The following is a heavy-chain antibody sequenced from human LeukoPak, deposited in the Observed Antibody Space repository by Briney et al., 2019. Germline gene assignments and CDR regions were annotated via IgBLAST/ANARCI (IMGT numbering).Heavy chain of an antibody. J-gene: IGHJ4*02. V-gene: IGHV1-18*01. D-gene: IGHD2-2*01. CDR2: VSAYADNT. CDR3: ARQSSLVPAAIHYFDY. CDR1: GYTFINYG. Sequence: ASGKVSCKASGYTFINYGITWVRQAPGQGLEWMGWVSAYADNTNYVQKFQGRVSMTTDTSTNTAYMELRSLRPDDTAVYYCARQSSLVPAAIHYFDYWGQGTLVTVSS.